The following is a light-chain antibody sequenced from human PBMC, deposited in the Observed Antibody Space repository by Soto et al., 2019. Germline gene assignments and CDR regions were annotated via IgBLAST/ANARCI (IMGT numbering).Light chain of an antibody. V-gene: IGLV2-11*01. CDR1: SVDVGAYDF. CDR3: SSYTSSSTYV. CDR2: VVS. Sequence: QSVLTQPHSVSGSPGQSVTISCTGTSVDVGAYDFVSWYQQHPGKAPKLLIYVVSGRPSGVPHRFSGSKSGNAASLTISWLQAEDEADYYCSSYTSSSTYVFGTGTKVTVL. J-gene: IGLJ1*01.